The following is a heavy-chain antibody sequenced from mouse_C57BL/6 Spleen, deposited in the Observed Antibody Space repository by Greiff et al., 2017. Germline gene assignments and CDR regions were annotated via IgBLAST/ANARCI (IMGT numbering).Heavy chain of an antibody. V-gene: IGHV7-3*01. D-gene: IGHD2-4*01. CDR3: ARWDDYADARDY. CDR1: GFTFTDYY. CDR2: IRNKANGYTS. Sequence: EVQVVESGAGLVQPGGSLSLSCAASGFTFTDYYMSWVRQPPGKALEWLGFIRNKANGYTSEYTASVQGRFTISGDNSRSIVYLQVNALRAEDSATYYCARWDDYADARDYWGQGTSVTVSS. J-gene: IGHJ4*01.